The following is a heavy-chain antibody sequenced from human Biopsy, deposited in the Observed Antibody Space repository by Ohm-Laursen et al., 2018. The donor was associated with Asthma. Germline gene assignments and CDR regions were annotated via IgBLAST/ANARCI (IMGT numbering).Heavy chain of an antibody. Sequence: TLSLTCTVSGGYITSSSYYWGWIRQPPGKGIEWIGSMYHSGSPYYHPSLKSRATISVDTSKNQLSLKMSSVTAAGTAVYFCVRHQYSSSWSTFDYWGQGALVTVSS. CDR2: MYHSGSP. CDR3: VRHQYSSSWSTFDY. CDR1: GGYITSSSYY. V-gene: IGHV4-39*01. J-gene: IGHJ4*02. D-gene: IGHD3-22*01.